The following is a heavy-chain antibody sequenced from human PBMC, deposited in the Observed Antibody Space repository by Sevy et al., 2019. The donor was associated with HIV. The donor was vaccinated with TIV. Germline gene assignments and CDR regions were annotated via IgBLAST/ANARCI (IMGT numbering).Heavy chain of an antibody. CDR3: AREGGYSGYDLYDY. J-gene: IGHJ4*02. D-gene: IGHD5-12*01. CDR2: ISSSSSYT. CDR1: GFTFSDYY. Sequence: GGSLRLSCAASGFTFSDYYMSWIRQAPGKGLEWVSYISSSSSYTNYAYSVKGRFTISRDNAKNSLYLQMNSLRAEDMAVYYCAREGGYSGYDLYDYWGQGTLVTVSS. V-gene: IGHV3-11*06.